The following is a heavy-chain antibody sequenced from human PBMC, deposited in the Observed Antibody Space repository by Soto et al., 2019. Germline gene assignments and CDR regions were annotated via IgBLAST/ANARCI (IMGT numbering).Heavy chain of an antibody. V-gene: IGHV3-33*01. Sequence: QVQLVESGGGVVQPGRSLRLSCAASGFTFSSYGMYWVRQAPGKGLEWVAVIWYDGSNKYYEDYVKGRFTISRDNSKNTLYLQMNSLRAEDTAVYYCARDGGFTVYWGQGTLVTVSS. CDR3: ARDGGFTVY. CDR2: IWYDGSNK. J-gene: IGHJ4*02. CDR1: GFTFSSYG. D-gene: IGHD2-15*01.